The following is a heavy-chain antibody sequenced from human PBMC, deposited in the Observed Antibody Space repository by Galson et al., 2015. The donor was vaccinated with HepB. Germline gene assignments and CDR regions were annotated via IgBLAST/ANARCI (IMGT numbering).Heavy chain of an antibody. Sequence: SVKVSCKASGGTFSSYAISWVRQAPGQGLEWMGGIIPIFGTANYAQKFQGRVTITADKSTSTAYMELSSLRSEDTAVYYCARDQGITRQWLYSVHVPFDPWGQGTLVTVSS. V-gene: IGHV1-69*06. J-gene: IGHJ5*02. CDR2: IIPIFGTA. D-gene: IGHD6-19*01. CDR1: GGTFSSYA. CDR3: ARDQGITRQWLYSVHVPFDP.